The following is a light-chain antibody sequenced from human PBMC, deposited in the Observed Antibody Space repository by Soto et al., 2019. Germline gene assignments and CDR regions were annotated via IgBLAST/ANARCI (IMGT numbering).Light chain of an antibody. J-gene: IGLJ2*01. V-gene: IGLV1-40*01. CDR1: SSNIGAGYD. Sequence: QSVLTQPPSVSGAPGQRVTISCTGSSSNIGAGYDVHWYQQLPGTAPKLLIYGNSNRPAGVPDGFSGSKSGTSASLAITGLQAEDEADYYCQSYDSSLSGSNVVFGGGTKLTVL. CDR3: QSYDSSLSGSNVV. CDR2: GNS.